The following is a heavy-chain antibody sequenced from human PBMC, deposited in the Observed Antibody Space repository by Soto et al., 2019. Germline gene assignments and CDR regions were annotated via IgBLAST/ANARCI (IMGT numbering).Heavy chain of an antibody. J-gene: IGHJ4*01. CDR1: SGFTFKYAW. D-gene: IGHD3-16*01. Sequence: GGSLRLSCAASSGFTFKYAWMNWFRQAPGKGLEWVGRIKSKTDDETTNYAAPVRGRFTISRDDSKNTLYLQMNSLKTEDTAVYFCNTPRDLRRTYDYFDYWGHGTLVTVAS. V-gene: IGHV3-15*01. CDR2: IKSKTDDETT. CDR3: NTPRDLRRTYDYFDY.